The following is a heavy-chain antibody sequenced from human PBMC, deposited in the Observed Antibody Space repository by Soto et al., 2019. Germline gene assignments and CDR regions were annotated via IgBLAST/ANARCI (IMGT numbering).Heavy chain of an antibody. CDR1: GFSFSDYY. CDR2: IRSSGNRI. CDR3: VRDDDYGGTNNWFYT. D-gene: IGHD4-17*01. Sequence: QEQLVESGGGVVKPGGSLRLSCTASGFSFSDYYMRWIRKPPGTGLECIEYIRSSGNRIYYADSVKVRFTVSRDNAKNSLYLHMNILTAEDTAMYYGVRDDDYGGTNNWFYTWGQGTLVTVSS. V-gene: IGHV3-11*01. J-gene: IGHJ5*02.